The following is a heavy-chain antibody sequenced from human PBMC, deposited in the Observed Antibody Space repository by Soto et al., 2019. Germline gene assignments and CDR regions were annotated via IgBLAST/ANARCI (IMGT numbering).Heavy chain of an antibody. CDR2: IYYSGST. CDR1: GGSISSYY. J-gene: IGHJ4*02. CDR3: ARGAWAVAGLSDS. D-gene: IGHD6-19*01. Sequence: SETLSLTCTVSGGSISSYYWSWIRQPPGKGLEWIGYIYYSGSTNYNPSLKSRVTISVDTSKNQFSLKLSSVTAADTAVYYCARGAWAVAGLSDSWGQGTRVTVSS. V-gene: IGHV4-59*01.